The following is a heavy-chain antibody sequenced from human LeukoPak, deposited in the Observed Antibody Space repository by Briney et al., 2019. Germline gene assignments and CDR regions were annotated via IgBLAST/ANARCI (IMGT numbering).Heavy chain of an antibody. D-gene: IGHD3-16*01. CDR2: MQSTGNS. CDR1: GDSISTYH. CDR3: ARDKQHSYGRYFDH. V-gene: IGHV4-59*01. Sequence: SETVSLTCSVSGDSISTYHWNWLRKPPGKGLEWIGYMQSTGNSKYNPSLRSRVNMFVDTSKNQAALILSSVTAADTAVYYCARDKQHSYGRYFDHWGQGALVTVSS. J-gene: IGHJ4*02.